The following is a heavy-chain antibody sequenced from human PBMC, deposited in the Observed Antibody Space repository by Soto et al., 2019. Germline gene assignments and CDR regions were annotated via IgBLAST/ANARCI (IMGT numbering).Heavy chain of an antibody. D-gene: IGHD6-19*01. CDR3: ARGGGSIAVAWNYYYYGMDV. CDR2: IYYSGST. Sequence: QLQLQESGPGLVKPSETLSLTCTVSGGSISSSSYYWGWIRQPPGKGLEWIGSIYYSGSTYYNPSLRSRVIISVETSKNQFSRELSSVTAADTAVYYCARGGGSIAVAWNYYYYGMDVWGQGTTVTVSS. CDR1: GGSISSSSYY. V-gene: IGHV4-39*01. J-gene: IGHJ6*02.